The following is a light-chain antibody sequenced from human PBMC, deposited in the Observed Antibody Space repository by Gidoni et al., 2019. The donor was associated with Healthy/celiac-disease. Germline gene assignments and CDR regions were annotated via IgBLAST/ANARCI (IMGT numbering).Light chain of an antibody. CDR3: QQYGSSP. CDR1: QSVSSSY. V-gene: IGKV3-20*01. Sequence: EIVLTPSPGTLSLSPGERATLSCRASQSVSSSYLAWYQQKPGQAPRLRIYGASSRATGIPDRFSGSGSGTDFTLTISRLEPEDFAVYYCQQYGSSPFGGGTKVEIK. J-gene: IGKJ4*01. CDR2: GAS.